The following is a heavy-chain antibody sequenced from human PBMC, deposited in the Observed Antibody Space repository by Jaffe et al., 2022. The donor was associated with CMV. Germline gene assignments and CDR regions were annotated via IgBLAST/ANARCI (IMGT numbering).Heavy chain of an antibody. J-gene: IGHJ4*02. D-gene: IGHD6-13*01. CDR3: ARDSWYGTALDY. CDR2: VYHSGNT. CDR1: GDSVTSGTYY. Sequence: QVQLQESGPGLVKPSETLSLTCTVSGDSVTSGTYYWSWIRQPPGKGLEWIGYVYHSGNTNYNPSLKSRVTISVDTSKNEFFLRLNSVTAADTAVYYCARDSWYGTALDYWGQGTLVTVSS. V-gene: IGHV4-61*01.